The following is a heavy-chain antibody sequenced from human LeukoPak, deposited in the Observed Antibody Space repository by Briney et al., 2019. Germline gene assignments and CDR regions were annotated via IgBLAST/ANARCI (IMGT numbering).Heavy chain of an antibody. CDR2: IYYSGST. V-gene: IGHV4-30-4*01. D-gene: IGHD2-15*01. CDR3: ARVRCSGGSCYAGFPYFDY. CDR1: GGSISSGDYY. J-gene: IGHJ4*02. Sequence: TSETLSLTCTVSGGSISSGDYYWSWIRQPPGKGLEWIGYIYYSGSTYYNPSLKSRVTISVDTSKNQFSLKLSSVTAADTAVYYCARVRCSGGSCYAGFPYFDYWGQGTLVTVSS.